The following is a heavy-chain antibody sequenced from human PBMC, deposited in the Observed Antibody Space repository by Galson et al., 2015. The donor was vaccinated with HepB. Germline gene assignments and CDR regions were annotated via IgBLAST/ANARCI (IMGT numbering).Heavy chain of an antibody. CDR3: AREQGHLVDGAAFDL. D-gene: IGHD6-19*01. V-gene: IGHV3-15*07. J-gene: IGHJ3*01. CDR1: GFPFVNVW. CDR2: IKSQVDGGSQ. Sequence: SLRLSCAASGFPFVNVWMNWVRQAPGKGLEWVGRIKSQVDGGSQDYAGPVQGRFIISREDSKDTLLLQLSNLKIEDTAVYYCAREQGHLVDGAAFDLWGPGTMVTVSS.